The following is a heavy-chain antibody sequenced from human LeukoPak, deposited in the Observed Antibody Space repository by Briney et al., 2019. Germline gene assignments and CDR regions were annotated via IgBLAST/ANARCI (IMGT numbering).Heavy chain of an antibody. V-gene: IGHV3-11*04. CDR2: ISSSGNTT. Sequence: GGSLRLSCAASGFTFSDNYMSWIRQAPGKGLEWVSYISSSGNTTYNADSVKGRFSITRDNAKNSLYLQMNSLRAEDTAVYYCARGARGSGWITFDIWGQGTMVTVSS. CDR1: GFTFSDNY. CDR3: ARGARGSGWITFDI. J-gene: IGHJ3*02. D-gene: IGHD6-19*01.